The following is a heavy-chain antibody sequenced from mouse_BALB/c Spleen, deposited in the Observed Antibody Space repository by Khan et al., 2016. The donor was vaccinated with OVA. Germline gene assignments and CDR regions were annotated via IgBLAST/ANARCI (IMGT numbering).Heavy chain of an antibody. CDR2: ISPGSGRP. CDR1: GYTFTSYW. V-gene: IGHV1S41*01. D-gene: IGHD1-1*01. CDR3: ARSNDYGSGLYAMDY. Sequence: DLVKPGASVKLSCKASGYTFTSYWINWIKQRPGQGLEWIGHISPGSGRPYYNEMFTVKATLPVDTSSTTAYIQLSSMSSEDSAGYVCARSNDYGSGLYAMDYWGQGTSVTVSS. J-gene: IGHJ4*01.